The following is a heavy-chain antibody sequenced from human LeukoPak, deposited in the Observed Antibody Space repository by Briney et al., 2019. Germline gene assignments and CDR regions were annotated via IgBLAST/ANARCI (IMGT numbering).Heavy chain of an antibody. D-gene: IGHD3-3*01. CDR1: GFTFSSYW. Sequence: QSGGSLRLSCAASGFTFSSYWMSWVRQAPGKGLEWVANIKQDGSEKYYVDSVKGRFTISRDNAKNSLYLQMNSLRAEDTAVYYCARKTWQYYDFWSGYDAFDIWGQGTMVTVSS. V-gene: IGHV3-7*01. J-gene: IGHJ3*02. CDR3: ARKTWQYYDFWSGYDAFDI. CDR2: IKQDGSEK.